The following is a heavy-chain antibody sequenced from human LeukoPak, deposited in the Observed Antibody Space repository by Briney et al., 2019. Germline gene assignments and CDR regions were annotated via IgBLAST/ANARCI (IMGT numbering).Heavy chain of an antibody. CDR1: GFTFSSYA. V-gene: IGHV3-23*01. CDR3: AKDRVSYYDSRGFF. Sequence: GGSLRLSCAASGFTFSSYAMSWVRQAPGKGLEWVSAISGSGGSTYYADSVKGRSTISRDNSKNTLYLQMNSLRAEDTAVYYCAKDRVSYYDSRGFFWGQGTLVTVSS. J-gene: IGHJ4*02. D-gene: IGHD3-22*01. CDR2: ISGSGGST.